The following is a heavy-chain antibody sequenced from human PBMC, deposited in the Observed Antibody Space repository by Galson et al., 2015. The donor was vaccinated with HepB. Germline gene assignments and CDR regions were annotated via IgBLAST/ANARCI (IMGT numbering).Heavy chain of an antibody. V-gene: IGHV3-7*03. J-gene: IGHJ4*02. Sequence: SLRLSCAASGFTFSSYWMSWVRQAPQKGLEWVANIKQDGVENYYVDSVKGRFTISRDNAKNSLFLQMTSLRAEDTAVYYCARGPYNFWSTYYTGFDYWGRGTLVTVSS. D-gene: IGHD3-3*01. CDR1: GFTFSSYW. CDR3: ARGPYNFWSTYYTGFDY. CDR2: IKQDGVEN.